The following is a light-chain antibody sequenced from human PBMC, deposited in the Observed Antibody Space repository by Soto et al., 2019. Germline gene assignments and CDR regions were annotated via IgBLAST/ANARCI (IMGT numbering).Light chain of an antibody. CDR2: LGS. Sequence: DIVMTQSPLSLPVTPGEPASISCRSSQSLLHSNGYNYLDWYLQKPGQSPQLLVYLGSNRASGVPDRFSGSGSGTDFTLKISRVEAEDVGVYYCMQALQPPWTFGQWPKVEI. CDR1: QSLLHSNGYNY. CDR3: MQALQPPWT. V-gene: IGKV2-28*01. J-gene: IGKJ1*01.